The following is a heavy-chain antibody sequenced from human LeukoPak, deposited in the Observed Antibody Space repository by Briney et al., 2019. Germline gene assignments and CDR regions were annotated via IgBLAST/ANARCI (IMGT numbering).Heavy chain of an antibody. Sequence: PGGSLRLSCAVSGITLSNYGMSWVRQAPGKGLEWVACISDSGGSTKYADAVKGRFTISRDNAKNTLFLQMNSLRVEDTAVYFCAKRGVVIRVILVGFHKEAYYFDSWGQGALVTVSS. D-gene: IGHD3-22*01. CDR3: AKRGVVIRVILVGFHKEAYYFDS. J-gene: IGHJ4*02. CDR2: ISDSGGST. CDR1: GITLSNYG. V-gene: IGHV3-23*01.